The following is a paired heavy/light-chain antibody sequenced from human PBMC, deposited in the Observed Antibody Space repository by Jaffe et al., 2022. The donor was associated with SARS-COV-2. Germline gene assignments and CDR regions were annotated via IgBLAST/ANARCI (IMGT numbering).Heavy chain of an antibody. V-gene: IGHV1-46*04. CDR2: INPSGGST. CDR1: GYTFTSYY. CDR3: ARGALQQWLVPATKGYYYMDV. D-gene: IGHD6-19*01. J-gene: IGHJ6*03. Sequence: QVQLVQSGAEVKKPGASVKVSCKASGYTFTSYYMHWVRQAPGQGLEWMGIINPSGGSTSYAQKLQGRVTMTRDTSTSTVYMELSSLRSEDTAVYYCARGALQQWLVPATKGYYYMDVWGKGTTVTVSS.
Light chain of an antibody. Sequence: QSALTQPASVSGSPGQSITISCTGTSSDVGGYNYVSWYQQHPGKAPKLMIYDVSNRPSGVSNRFSGSKSGNTASLTISGLQAEDEADYYCSSYTSSSTLDWVFGGGTKLTVL. CDR3: SSYTSSSTLDWV. CDR2: DVS. V-gene: IGLV2-14*01. CDR1: SSDVGGYNY. J-gene: IGLJ3*02.